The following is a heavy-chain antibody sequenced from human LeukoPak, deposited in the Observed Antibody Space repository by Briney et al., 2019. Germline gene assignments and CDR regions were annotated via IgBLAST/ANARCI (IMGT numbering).Heavy chain of an antibody. J-gene: IGHJ4*02. V-gene: IGHV4-59*08. CDR1: GGSISSYY. CDR2: IYYSGST. Sequence: SETLSLTCTVPGGSISSYYWSWIRQPPGKGLEWIGYIYYSGSTNYNPSLKSRVTTSVDTSKNQFSLKLSSVTAADTAVYYCAGTEESSNYYGSGSHFDYWGQGTLVTVSS. CDR3: AGTEESSNYYGSGSHFDY. D-gene: IGHD3-10*01.